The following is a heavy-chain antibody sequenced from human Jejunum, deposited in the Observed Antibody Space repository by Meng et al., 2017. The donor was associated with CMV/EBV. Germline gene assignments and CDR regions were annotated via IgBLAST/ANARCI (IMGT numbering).Heavy chain of an antibody. Sequence: QLLGVGGGLVQPGGSLRLSCAASGFTFSSYAMSWVRQAPGKGLEWVSPISGSGSSTYYADSVKGRFTISRDNSENTLYLQMNSLRAEDTAVYYCAKGGLGSPGLDSWGQGTLVTVSS. J-gene: IGHJ4*02. V-gene: IGHV3-23*01. D-gene: IGHD3-10*01. CDR2: ISGSGSST. CDR1: GFTFSSYA. CDR3: AKGGLGSPGLDS.